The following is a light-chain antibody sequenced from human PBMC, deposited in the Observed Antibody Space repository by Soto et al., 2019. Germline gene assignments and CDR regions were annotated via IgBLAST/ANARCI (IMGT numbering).Light chain of an antibody. CDR1: QNVDIY. CDR2: DAS. Sequence: EVVLTQSPVTLALSTGERATLSCRASQNVDIYVAWYQQKPGQAPRLLIYDASNRATGIPARFSGSGSGTDFTLTISSLEPEDFAVYYCQQRRDWPPLTFGGGTKVEIK. J-gene: IGKJ4*01. V-gene: IGKV3-11*01. CDR3: QQRRDWPPLT.